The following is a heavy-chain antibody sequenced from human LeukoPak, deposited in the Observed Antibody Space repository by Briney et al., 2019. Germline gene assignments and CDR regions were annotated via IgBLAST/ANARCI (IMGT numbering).Heavy chain of an antibody. CDR1: GGSISSSSYS. CDR2: IYYSGST. J-gene: IGHJ6*02. CDR3: ARNPYYYDSSGYPLEPYYYYGMDV. D-gene: IGHD3-22*01. V-gene: IGHV4-39*01. Sequence: PSETLSLTCTISGGSISSSSYSWGWIRQPPGKGLEWIGSIYYSGSTYYNPSLKSRVTISVDTSKNQFSLKLSSVTAADTAVYYCARNPYYYDSSGYPLEPYYYYGMDVWGQGTTVTVSS.